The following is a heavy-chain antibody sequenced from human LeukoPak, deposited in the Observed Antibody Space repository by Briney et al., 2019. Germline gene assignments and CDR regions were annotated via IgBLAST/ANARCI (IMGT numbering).Heavy chain of an antibody. D-gene: IGHD1-26*01. V-gene: IGHV3-74*01. J-gene: IGHJ4*02. Sequence: GGSLRLSCAASGFTSNNYWIYWVRQAPGKGLMWVAHLSNDGTGTYSADSVKGRFTISRDNAKNTLHLQMNSLRAEDTAVYYCARGGPYSASDYWGQGTLVTVSS. CDR3: ARGGPYSASDY. CDR2: LSNDGTGT. CDR1: GFTSNNYW.